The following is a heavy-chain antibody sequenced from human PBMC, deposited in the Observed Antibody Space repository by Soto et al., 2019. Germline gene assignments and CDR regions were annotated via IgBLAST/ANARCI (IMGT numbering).Heavy chain of an antibody. V-gene: IGHV3-64D*06. D-gene: IGHD2-15*01. J-gene: IGHJ4*02. CDR3: VKQAHGLDGVAFDY. Sequence: GGSLRLSCSASGFIFSESTIYWVRQVPGKGLEAISAVSTSGRSNYYADSVKDRFTISRDNSKNTLFLQMGSLRPEDTAIYYCVKQAHGLDGVAFDYWGQGTQVTVSS. CDR2: VSTSGRSN. CDR1: GFIFSEST.